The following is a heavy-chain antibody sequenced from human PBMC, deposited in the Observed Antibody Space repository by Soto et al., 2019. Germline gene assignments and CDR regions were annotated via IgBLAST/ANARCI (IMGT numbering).Heavy chain of an antibody. J-gene: IGHJ6*02. V-gene: IGHV4-4*07. Sequence: QVQLQESGPGLVKPSETLSLTCTVSGGSISSYYWSWIRQPAGKGLEWIGRIYTSGSTNYNPSLKSRVTMSVDTSKNQFSLKLSSVTAADTAVYYCARDHWQQLPRPLYYYYYGMDVWGQGTTVTVSS. CDR3: ARDHWQQLPRPLYYYYYGMDV. D-gene: IGHD6-13*01. CDR1: GGSISSYY. CDR2: IYTSGST.